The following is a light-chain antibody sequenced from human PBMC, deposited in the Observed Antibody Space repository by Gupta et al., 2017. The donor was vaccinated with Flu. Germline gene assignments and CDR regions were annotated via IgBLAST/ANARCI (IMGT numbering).Light chain of an antibody. CDR1: SLRSYY. Sequence: GQTVRITCQGDSLRSYYASWYQQKPGQAPVLVIYGKNNRPSGIPDRFSGSSSGNTASLTITGAQAEDEADYYCNSRDSSGNHYVFGTGTKVTVL. V-gene: IGLV3-19*01. CDR2: GKN. CDR3: NSRDSSGNHYV. J-gene: IGLJ1*01.